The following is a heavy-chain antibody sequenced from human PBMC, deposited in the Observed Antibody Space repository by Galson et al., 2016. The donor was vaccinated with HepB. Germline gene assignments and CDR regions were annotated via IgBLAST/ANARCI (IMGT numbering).Heavy chain of an antibody. CDR1: GFTFSTYA. Sequence: SLRLSCAASGFTFSTYAMHWVRQAPGKGLEWVAVMSYDGNKKYYAASVNGRFTIARDNSENTLYLQMHSLRAEDTAVYYCARIARGSSYTLGYFDLWGRGTLVTVSS. V-gene: IGHV3-30-3*01. CDR2: MSYDGNKK. D-gene: IGHD6-13*01. J-gene: IGHJ2*01. CDR3: ARIARGSSYTLGYFDL.